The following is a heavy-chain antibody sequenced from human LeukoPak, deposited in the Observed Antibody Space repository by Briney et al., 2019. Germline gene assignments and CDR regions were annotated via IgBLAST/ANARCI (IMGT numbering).Heavy chain of an antibody. Sequence: GGSLRLSCVASGFTFSSYWMHWVRRAPGKGLVWVSRINTDGGTTTYADSVKGRFTISRDNAKNTLYLQMNSLRAEDTAVYYCARGSSLEYYVDVWGKGTTVTVSS. D-gene: IGHD3-3*01. CDR1: GFTFSSYW. CDR2: INTDGGTT. J-gene: IGHJ6*03. CDR3: ARGSSLEYYVDV. V-gene: IGHV3-74*01.